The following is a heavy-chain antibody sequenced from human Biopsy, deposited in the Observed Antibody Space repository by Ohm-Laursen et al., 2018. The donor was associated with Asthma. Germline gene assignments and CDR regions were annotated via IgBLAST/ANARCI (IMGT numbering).Heavy chain of an antibody. CDR2: ISYDGRNT. V-gene: IGHV3-30*04. D-gene: IGHD2-21*02. J-gene: IGHJ6*02. CDR3: ARGGLHYYEYYGMDV. Sequence: ALRLSCAASGFTFDNYTMHWVRQAPGKGLEWVTIISYDGRNTYYADSVEGRFTISRDNSKNTLFLQMSSLRPEDTAVYYCARGGLHYYEYYGMDVWGQGTTVTVSS. CDR1: GFTFDNYT.